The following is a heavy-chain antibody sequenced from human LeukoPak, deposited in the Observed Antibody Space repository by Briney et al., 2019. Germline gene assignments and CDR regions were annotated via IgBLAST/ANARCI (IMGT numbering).Heavy chain of an antibody. D-gene: IGHD5-18*01. CDR1: GGSISSYY. CDR3: ARRGGQLWLRVRYWFDP. CDR2: IYYSGST. Sequence: SETLSLTCTVSGGSISSYYWSWIRQPPGKGLEWIGYIYYSGSTNYNPSLKSRVTISVDTSKNQFSLKLSSVTAADTAVYYCARRGGQLWLRVRYWFDPWGQGTLVTVSS. J-gene: IGHJ5*02. V-gene: IGHV4-59*01.